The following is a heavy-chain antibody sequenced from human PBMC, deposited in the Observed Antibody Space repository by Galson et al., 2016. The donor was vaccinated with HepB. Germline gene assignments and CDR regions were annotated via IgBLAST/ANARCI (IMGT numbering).Heavy chain of an antibody. Sequence: AISGDSVSSNTAAWNWIRQSPSRGLEWLGRTYYRSKWFNDYEAYVKSRITINPDTSKNQFSLQLNSVTPEDTAVYYCARDKYDSSGYRKFDYWGQGTLVTVSS. D-gene: IGHD3-22*01. V-gene: IGHV6-1*01. CDR2: TYYRSKWFN. CDR1: GDSVSSNTAA. J-gene: IGHJ4*02. CDR3: ARDKYDSSGYRKFDY.